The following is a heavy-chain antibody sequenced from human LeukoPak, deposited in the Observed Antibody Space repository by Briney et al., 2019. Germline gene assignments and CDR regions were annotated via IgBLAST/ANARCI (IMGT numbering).Heavy chain of an antibody. D-gene: IGHD3-22*01. V-gene: IGHV5-51*01. J-gene: IGHJ4*02. CDR2: IYPGDSDT. Sequence: GESLKISCKGSGYSFTGYWIGWVRQMPGKGLEWMGIIYPGDSDTRYSPSFQGQVTISADKSISTAYLQWSSLKASDTAMYYCARAGFYYDSSGPKVFDYWGQGTLVTVSS. CDR3: ARAGFYYDSSGPKVFDY. CDR1: GYSFTGYW.